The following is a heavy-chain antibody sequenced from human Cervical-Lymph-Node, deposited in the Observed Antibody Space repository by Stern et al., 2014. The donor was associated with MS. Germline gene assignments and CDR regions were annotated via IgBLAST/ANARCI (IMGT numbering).Heavy chain of an antibody. V-gene: IGHV5-51*01. CDR2: VYPGDSDT. J-gene: IGHJ4*02. CDR3: ARHCAKREQCAFDY. D-gene: IGHD6-19*01. CDR1: GYTFTTYW. Sequence: EDQLVESGAEVKKPGESLKISCKGSGYTFTTYWIGWVRQVPGKGLEWMGSVYPGDSDTRYSPSFQGQGTISADKSFSTAYLQWSSLKASDTAMYFCARHCAKREQCAFDYWGQGTLVTVSS.